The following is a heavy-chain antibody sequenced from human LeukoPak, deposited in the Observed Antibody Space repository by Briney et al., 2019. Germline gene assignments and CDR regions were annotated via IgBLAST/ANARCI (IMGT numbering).Heavy chain of an antibody. CDR1: GYTFTGYY. V-gene: IGHV1-2*02. D-gene: IGHD3-10*01. CDR3: ARAMVEYYYGMDV. CDR2: INPNSGGT. Sequence: GASVKVSCKASGYTFTGYYMHWVRPAPGQGLEWMGWINPNSGGTNYAQKFQGRVTMTRDTSISTAYMELSRLRSDDTAVYYCARAMVEYYYGMDVWGQGTTVTVSS. J-gene: IGHJ6*02.